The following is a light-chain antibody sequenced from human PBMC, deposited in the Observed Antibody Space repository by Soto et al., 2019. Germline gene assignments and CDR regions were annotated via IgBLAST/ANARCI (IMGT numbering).Light chain of an antibody. V-gene: IGKV3-15*01. Sequence: EIVMTQSPATLSVSPGERATLSCRASQSVSSNLAWYQQKPGQAPRLLIYGASTRATGIPARFSGSGSGTEFTLTISSLQSEDFAVYYCQQYYIYPPAFGLGTKLEIK. J-gene: IGKJ3*01. CDR3: QQYYIYPPA. CDR1: QSVSSN. CDR2: GAS.